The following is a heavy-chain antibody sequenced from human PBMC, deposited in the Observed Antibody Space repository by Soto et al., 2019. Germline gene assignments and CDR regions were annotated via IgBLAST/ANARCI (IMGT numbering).Heavy chain of an antibody. J-gene: IGHJ3*02. CDR2: MNPNSGNT. CDR3: AIATTYCISTSCYPSDAFAI. V-gene: IGHV1-8*01. Sequence: ASVKVSCKASGYTFTSYDINWVRQATGQGLEWMGWMNPNSGNTGYAQKFQGRVTMTRNTSISTAYMELSSLRSEDTAVYYCAIATTYCISTSCYPSDAFAIWGQGTTVTVSS. D-gene: IGHD2-2*01. CDR1: GYTFTSYD.